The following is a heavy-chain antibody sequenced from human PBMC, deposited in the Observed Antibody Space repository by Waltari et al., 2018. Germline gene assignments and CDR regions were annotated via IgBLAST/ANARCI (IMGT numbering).Heavy chain of an antibody. J-gene: IGHJ4*02. Sequence: QVQLVQSGAEVKTPGASVNVSCKASGYNFIGYYIHWVRQAPGQGLEWMGWINPNTGGTKYAQKYQGRVTLTRDTSISTAYMELSSLGSDDMAVFYCARQAARNFDYWGQGTLVTVSS. CDR3: ARQAARNFDY. CDR2: INPNTGGT. CDR1: GYNFIGYY. V-gene: IGHV1-2*02.